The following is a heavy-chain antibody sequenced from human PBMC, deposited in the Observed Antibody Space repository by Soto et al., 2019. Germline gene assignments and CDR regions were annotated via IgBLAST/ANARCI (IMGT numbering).Heavy chain of an antibody. Sequence: SETLSLTCSVSGGSMRNYYWNWIRQPPGRGLEWIGYVYHSGSTNYNPSLKSRVSMSVDVSRNHFSLTLHSVTAADTAVYFCTSSYSTSSSPDYWGQGTLVTVS. CDR2: VYHSGST. CDR1: GGSMRNYY. D-gene: IGHD6-6*01. J-gene: IGHJ4*02. V-gene: IGHV4-59*01. CDR3: TSSYSTSSSPDY.